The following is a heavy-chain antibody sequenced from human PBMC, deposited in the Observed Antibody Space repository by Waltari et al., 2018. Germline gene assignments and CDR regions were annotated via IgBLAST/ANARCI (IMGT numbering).Heavy chain of an antibody. V-gene: IGHV1-18*01. CDR2: ISAYNGNT. Sequence: QVQLVQSGAEVKKPGASVKVSCKASGYTFTSYGISWVRQAPGQGLEWMGWISAYNGNTNYAQKLQGRVTMTTDTSTSTAYMELRSLRSDDTAVYYCARGQSINVVVTAILAWFDPWGQGTLVTVSS. CDR1: GYTFTSYG. CDR3: ARGQSINVVVTAILAWFDP. J-gene: IGHJ5*02. D-gene: IGHD2-21*02.